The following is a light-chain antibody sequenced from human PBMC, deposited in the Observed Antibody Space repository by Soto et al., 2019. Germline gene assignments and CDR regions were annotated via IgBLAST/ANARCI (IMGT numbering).Light chain of an antibody. CDR2: SAS. CDR3: QQASYFPFT. J-gene: IGKJ3*01. V-gene: IGKV1-12*01. CDR1: QSVSNW. Sequence: DIQMTQSPSVVSASVGDRVTITCRASQSVSNWLAWYQQRPGKAPKLLIHSASTLRSGVPARFSGSGSGTEFTLAIASLQPEDDATYYCQQASYFPFTFGPGTKVAI.